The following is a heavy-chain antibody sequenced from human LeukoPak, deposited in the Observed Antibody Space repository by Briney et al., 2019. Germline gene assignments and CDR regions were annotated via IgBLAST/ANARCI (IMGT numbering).Heavy chain of an antibody. Sequence: GGSLRLSCAASGFTFSDYYMTWIRQPPGQGLEWISYISSAGSSTIYYADSVKGRFTVSRDNAKNSLYLQMTSLTVEDTAVYYCATRGGQQMIRGLDNWGQGTLVTVSS. J-gene: IGHJ4*02. D-gene: IGHD3-10*01. V-gene: IGHV3-11*04. CDR3: ATRGGQQMIRGLDN. CDR1: GFTFSDYY. CDR2: ISSAGSSTI.